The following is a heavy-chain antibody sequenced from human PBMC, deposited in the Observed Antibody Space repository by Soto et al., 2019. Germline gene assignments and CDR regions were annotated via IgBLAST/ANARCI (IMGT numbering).Heavy chain of an antibody. CDR3: ARLGDLGYTINY. CDR1: GYSFTSHW. D-gene: IGHD3-16*01. CDR2: IYPGDSHT. J-gene: IGHJ4*02. V-gene: IGHV5-51*01. Sequence: GESLKISCKVSGYSFTSHWIAWARQMPGKGLEWMGIIYPGDSHTRYSPSFQGQVTMSGDKSISAAYVQGRSLKASDTAMDYWARLGDLGYTINYWGQGSLVTVSS.